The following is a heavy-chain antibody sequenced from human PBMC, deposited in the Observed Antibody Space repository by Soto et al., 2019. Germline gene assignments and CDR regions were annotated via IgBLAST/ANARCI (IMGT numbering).Heavy chain of an antibody. V-gene: IGHV4-34*01. D-gene: IGHD2-15*01. CDR2: LNHSGST. CDR1: GGSFSGYY. CDR3: ARAGYCSGGSCYSNYYYYYMDV. Sequence: QVQLQQWGAGLLKPSETLSLTCAVYGGSFSGYYWSWIRQPPGKGLEWIGELNHSGSTNYNPSLKSRITISVDTSKNQFSLKLSSVTAADTAVYYCARAGYCSGGSCYSNYYYYYMDVWGKGTTVTVSS. J-gene: IGHJ6*03.